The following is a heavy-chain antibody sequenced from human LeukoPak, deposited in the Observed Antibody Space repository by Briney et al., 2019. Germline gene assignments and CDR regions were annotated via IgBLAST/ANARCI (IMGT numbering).Heavy chain of an antibody. CDR1: GGSFGNYY. CDR2: IYDSGTT. J-gene: IGHJ4*02. V-gene: IGHV4-59*12. CDR3: ARAPYYYDSSGYYYHLDY. D-gene: IGHD3-22*01. Sequence: PSETLSLTCTVSGGSFGNYYWSWIRQPPGKGLEWIGYIYDSGTTNYNPSLKSRVTISVDTSKNQFSLKLSSVTAADTAVYYCARAPYYYDSSGYYYHLDYWGQGTLVTVSS.